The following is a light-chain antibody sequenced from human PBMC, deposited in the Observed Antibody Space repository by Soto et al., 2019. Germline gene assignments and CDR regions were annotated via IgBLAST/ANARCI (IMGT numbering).Light chain of an antibody. CDR3: QQYDRSPRT. Sequence: EIVLTQSPGTLSLSPGERATLSCRAGQSVSSNYLARYQQKPGQAPRLLIYGASSRATGIPDRFSGSGSGTDFTLNISRLDPEDFAVYYCQQYDRSPRTFGGGTKVEIK. CDR1: QSVSSNY. V-gene: IGKV3-20*01. J-gene: IGKJ4*01. CDR2: GAS.